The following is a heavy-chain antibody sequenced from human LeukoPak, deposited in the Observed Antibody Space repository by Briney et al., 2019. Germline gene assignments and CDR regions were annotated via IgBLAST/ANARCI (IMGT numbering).Heavy chain of an antibody. V-gene: IGHV4-39*01. CDR1: GASISSSNYY. D-gene: IGHD5-12*01. Sequence: SETLSLTCAVSGASISSSNYYWGWVRQSPGKGLEWIGNIYSSGNTYYNASLKSRVTMYIDTSKNQFSLKLSSVTATDTAMYYCAKSNGYGLIDYWGQGTLVTVSS. J-gene: IGHJ4*02. CDR2: IYSSGNT. CDR3: AKSNGYGLIDY.